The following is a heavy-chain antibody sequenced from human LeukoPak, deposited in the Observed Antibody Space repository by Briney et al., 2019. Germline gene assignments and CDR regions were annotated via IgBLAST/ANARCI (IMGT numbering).Heavy chain of an antibody. Sequence: GESLKISCKGTGYSFMIYWIGWVRQMPGEGLEWMGIIYPGDSDTRYSPSFQGQVTMSADKSISTAYLQWSSLKASDTAMYYCARHRGDTAMGYYYQLDYWGQGTLVTVSS. CDR2: IYPGDSDT. D-gene: IGHD5-18*01. V-gene: IGHV5-51*01. CDR1: GYSFMIYW. J-gene: IGHJ4*02. CDR3: ARHRGDTAMGYYYQLDY.